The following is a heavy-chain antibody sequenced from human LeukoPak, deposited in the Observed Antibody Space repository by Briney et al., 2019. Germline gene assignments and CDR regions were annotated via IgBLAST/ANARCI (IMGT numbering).Heavy chain of an antibody. Sequence: SETLSLTCTVSGGSISSHYWSWIRQPPGKGLEWIGYIYYSGSTNYNPSLKGRVTISVDTSKNQFSLKLSSVTAADTAVYYCARGVYSSSWYPFDPWGQGTLVTVSS. V-gene: IGHV4-59*11. CDR2: IYYSGST. J-gene: IGHJ5*02. CDR1: GGSISSHY. D-gene: IGHD6-13*01. CDR3: ARGVYSSSWYPFDP.